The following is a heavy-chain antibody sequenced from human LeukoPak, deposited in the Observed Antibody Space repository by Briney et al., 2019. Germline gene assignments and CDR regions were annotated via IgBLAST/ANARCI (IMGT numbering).Heavy chain of an antibody. CDR1: GFSFDDYA. D-gene: IGHD6-13*01. V-gene: IGHV3-9*03. CDR2: ISWNSGSI. Sequence: GGSLRPSCAASGFSFDDYAMHWVRQAPGKGLEWVSGISWNSGSIGYADSVKGRFTISRDNAKNSLYLQMNSLRAEDMALYYCAKAFAYSSSWAESYFDYWGQGTLVTVSS. CDR3: AKAFAYSSSWAESYFDY. J-gene: IGHJ4*02.